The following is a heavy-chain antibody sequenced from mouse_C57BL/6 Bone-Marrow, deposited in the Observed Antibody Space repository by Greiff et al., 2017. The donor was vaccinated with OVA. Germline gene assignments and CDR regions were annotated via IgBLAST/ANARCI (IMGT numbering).Heavy chain of an antibody. CDR2: IYPGGGYT. CDR3: AREAYYRGAMDY. Sequence: VKLQESGAELVRPGTSVKMSCKASGYTFTNYWIGWAKQRPGHGLEWIGDIYPGGGYTNYNEKFKGKATLTADKSSSTAYMQVSSLTSEDSAIYYCAREAYYRGAMDYWGQGTSVTVSS. J-gene: IGHJ4*01. V-gene: IGHV1-63*01. CDR1: GYTFTNYW. D-gene: IGHD2-14*01.